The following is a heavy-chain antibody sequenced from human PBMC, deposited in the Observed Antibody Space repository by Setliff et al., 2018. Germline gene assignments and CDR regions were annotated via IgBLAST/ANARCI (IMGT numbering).Heavy chain of an antibody. J-gene: IGHJ4*02. CDR2: IYYSGST. D-gene: IGHD2-15*01. CDR3: ARRGKYSSLV. Sequence: TSETLSLTCTVSGGSISSYYWSWIRQPPGKGLEWIGYIYYSGSTNYNPSLKSRVTISVDTSKNQFSLKLSSVTAADTAVYYCARRGKYSSLVWGQGTLVTVSS. V-gene: IGHV4-59*01. CDR1: GGSISSYY.